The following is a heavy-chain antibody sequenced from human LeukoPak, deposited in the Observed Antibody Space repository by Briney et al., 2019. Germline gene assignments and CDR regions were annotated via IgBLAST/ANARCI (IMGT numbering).Heavy chain of an antibody. CDR1: GFTFSNYW. CDR2: IMQDGSEK. Sequence: GGSLRLSCAASGFTFSNYWMNWLRQAPGKGLEWVSNIMQDGSEKYYVDSVKGRFTISRDNAKNSLYLQMNSLRAEDAGVYYCAKEGAYPIITYDSWGQGTLVTVSS. CDR3: AKEGAYPIITYDS. V-gene: IGHV3-7*01. D-gene: IGHD1-14*01. J-gene: IGHJ5*01.